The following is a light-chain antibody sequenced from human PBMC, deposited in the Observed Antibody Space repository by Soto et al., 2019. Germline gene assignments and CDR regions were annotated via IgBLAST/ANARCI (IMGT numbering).Light chain of an antibody. J-gene: IGLJ3*02. CDR3: ASWDDSLHGVV. V-gene: IGLV1-44*01. CDR1: GSNLGTNS. Sequence: QSVLTQPPSTSGTPGQTISISCSGSGSNLGTNSVTWYRQLPGTAPKLLIYRTHQRPSGVPDRFSGSKSGTSGSLAISGLQSEDEAVYYCASWDDSLHGVVFGGGTKLTVL. CDR2: RTH.